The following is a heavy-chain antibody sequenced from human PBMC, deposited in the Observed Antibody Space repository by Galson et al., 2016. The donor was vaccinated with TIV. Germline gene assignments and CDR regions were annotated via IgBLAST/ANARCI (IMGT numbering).Heavy chain of an antibody. V-gene: IGHV1-69*04. J-gene: IGHJ2*01. Sequence: SVKVSCKASGGTFSNYAISWVRQAPGQGLEWMGRIIPILGIANYAEKIQGRATITADKSTSTAYMELSSLGSDDTAVYYSARGTEVGATAYWYFDLWGRGTLVTVSS. D-gene: IGHD1-26*01. CDR1: GGTFSNYA. CDR2: IIPILGIA. CDR3: ARGTEVGATAYWYFDL.